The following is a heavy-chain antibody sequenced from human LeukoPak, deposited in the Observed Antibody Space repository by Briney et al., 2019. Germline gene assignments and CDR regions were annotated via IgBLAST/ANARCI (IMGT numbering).Heavy chain of an antibody. J-gene: IGHJ4*02. CDR1: GGTFSSYA. V-gene: IGHV1-69*13. CDR2: IIPILGTA. CDR3: ARDPMVRGISRPFDY. D-gene: IGHD3-10*01. Sequence: ASVKVSCKASGGTFSSYAISWVRQAPGQGLEWMGGIIPILGTANYAQKFQGRVTITADESTSTAYMELSSLRSEDTAVYYCARDPMVRGISRPFDYWGQGTLVTVSS.